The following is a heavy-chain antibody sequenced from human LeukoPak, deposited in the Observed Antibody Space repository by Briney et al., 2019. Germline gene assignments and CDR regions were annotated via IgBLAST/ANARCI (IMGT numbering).Heavy chain of an antibody. D-gene: IGHD3-10*01. V-gene: IGHV3-11*04. Sequence: PGGSLRLSCAASGFTFHDYYMTWIRQPPGKGLEWISYIGSTTNTQYYADSVRGRFTISRDNARNSLYLQMNSLRVEDAAVYYCASSVSFEVWGQGTLVTVSS. J-gene: IGHJ4*02. CDR3: ASSVSFEV. CDR2: IGSTTNTQ. CDR1: GFTFHDYY.